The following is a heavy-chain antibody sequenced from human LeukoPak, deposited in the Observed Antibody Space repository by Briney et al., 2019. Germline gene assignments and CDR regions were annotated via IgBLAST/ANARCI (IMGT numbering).Heavy chain of an antibody. V-gene: IGHV3-9*01. Sequence: GRSLRLSCAASGFTFDDSAMHWVRHAPGKGLEWVSGISWNSGYIDYADSVKGRFTISRDNAKNSLYLQMNSLRAEDTALYYCSKDGSYYFDYWGQGTLVTVSS. CDR1: GFTFDDSA. CDR2: ISWNSGYI. CDR3: SKDGSYYFDY. J-gene: IGHJ4*02. D-gene: IGHD1-26*01.